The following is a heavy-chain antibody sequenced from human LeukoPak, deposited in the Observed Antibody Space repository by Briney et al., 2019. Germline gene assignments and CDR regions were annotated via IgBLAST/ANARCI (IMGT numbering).Heavy chain of an antibody. J-gene: IGHJ4*02. D-gene: IGHD6-19*01. CDR2: ISSRSSTI. CDR1: GFTFNNYN. Sequence: PGGSLRLSCAASGFTFNNYNMNWVRQAPGKGLEWLSYISSRSSTIYYAESVKGRFTISRDHPKNTLYLQMKSLRAEDTAVYYCARELEIAVAGTLGYWGQGTLVTVSS. V-gene: IGHV3-48*01. CDR3: ARELEIAVAGTLGY.